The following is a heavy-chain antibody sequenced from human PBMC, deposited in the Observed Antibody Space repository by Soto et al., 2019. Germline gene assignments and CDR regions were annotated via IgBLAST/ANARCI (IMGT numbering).Heavy chain of an antibody. D-gene: IGHD3-22*01. CDR2: ISGHNGNT. Sequence: GASVKVSCKASGYTFTSYGISWVRQAPGQGPEWMGWISGHNGNTNHPQSLQGRVTMTTDTSRNTAYMELRSLRSDDTAVYYCARHRFNYYDNTVYYYFDYWGQGTLVTASS. CDR3: ARHRFNYYDNTVYYYFDY. CDR1: GYTFTSYG. V-gene: IGHV1-18*04. J-gene: IGHJ4*02.